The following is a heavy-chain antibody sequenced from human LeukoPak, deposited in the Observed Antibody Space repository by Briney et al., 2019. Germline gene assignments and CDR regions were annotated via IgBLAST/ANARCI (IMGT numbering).Heavy chain of an antibody. D-gene: IGHD2-2*01. CDR3: ARTVVVPAAYLRYYYYYMDV. CDR2: MNPNSGNT. V-gene: IGHV1-8*03. CDR1: GYTFTSYD. Sequence: ASVKVSCKASGYTFTSYDINWVRQATGQGLEWMGWMNPNSGNTGYAQKFQGRVTITRNTSISTAYMELSSLRSEDTAVYYCARTVVVPAAYLRYYYYYMDVWGKGTTVTVSS. J-gene: IGHJ6*03.